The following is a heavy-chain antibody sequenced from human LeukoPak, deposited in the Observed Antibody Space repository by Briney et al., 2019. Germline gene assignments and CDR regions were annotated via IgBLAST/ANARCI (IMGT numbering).Heavy chain of an antibody. J-gene: IGHJ4*02. CDR2: ISGSGGST. Sequence: PGGSLRLSCAASGFTFSSYAMSWVRQAPGKGLEWVSAISGSGGSTYYADSVKGRFTISRDNSKNTLYLQMNSLRAEDTAVYYCAKGGVRGYSSSVRYFDYWGQGTLVTVSS. CDR3: AKGGVRGYSSSVRYFDY. CDR1: GFTFSSYA. V-gene: IGHV3-23*01. D-gene: IGHD5-18*01.